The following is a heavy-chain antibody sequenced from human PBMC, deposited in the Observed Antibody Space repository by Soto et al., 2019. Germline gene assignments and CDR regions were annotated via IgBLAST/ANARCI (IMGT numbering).Heavy chain of an antibody. CDR2: INPNSGGT. Sequence: EASVKVSCKASGYTFTGYYMHWVRQAPGQGLEWMGWINPNSGGTNYAQKFQGWVTMTRDTSISTAYMELSRLRSDDTAVYYCARDFRTYYYDSSGYYDYYYGMDVWGQGTTVTVSS. V-gene: IGHV1-2*04. CDR3: ARDFRTYYYDSSGYYDYYYGMDV. J-gene: IGHJ6*02. D-gene: IGHD3-22*01. CDR1: GYTFTGYY.